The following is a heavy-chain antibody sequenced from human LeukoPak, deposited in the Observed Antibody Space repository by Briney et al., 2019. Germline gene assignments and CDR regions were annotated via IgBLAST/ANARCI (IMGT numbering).Heavy chain of an antibody. CDR1: GYXFSDYH. J-gene: IGHJ4*02. Sequence: ASVKVSCRASGYXFSDYHMHWMRQAPGQGLEWMGWINPNSGGTNYAQEFQGRVTMTRDTSISTAYMELSRLRSDDTAVYYCARENWYFDYWGQGTPVTVSS. CDR3: ARENWYFDY. V-gene: IGHV1-2*02. CDR2: INPNSGGT.